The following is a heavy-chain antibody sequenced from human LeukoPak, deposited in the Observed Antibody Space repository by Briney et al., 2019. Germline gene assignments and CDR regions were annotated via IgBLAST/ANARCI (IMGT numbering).Heavy chain of an antibody. CDR3: ARDRGYYYDSSGNDAFDI. Sequence: SETLSLTCAVYSGSFSGYYWSWLRQPPGKGLECIGEINHRGNTNYNPSLKSRVTISVDTSKNQFSLNLSSVTAEDTAVYYCARDRGYYYDSSGNDAFDIWGQGTMVTVSS. V-gene: IGHV4-34*01. J-gene: IGHJ3*02. CDR2: INHRGNT. D-gene: IGHD3-22*01. CDR1: SGSFSGYY.